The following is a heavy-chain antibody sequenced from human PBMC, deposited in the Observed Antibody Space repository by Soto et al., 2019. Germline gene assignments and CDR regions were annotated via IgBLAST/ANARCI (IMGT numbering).Heavy chain of an antibody. V-gene: IGHV3-48*02. Sequence: VGSLRLSCAASGFTFSTYSMNWVRQAPGKGLEWVSYISSSTTIYYADPVKGRFTISRDNAKNSLYLQMSSLRDEDTAVYYCARPVPRHDAFDIWGQGTMVTVSS. CDR3: ARPVPRHDAFDI. CDR2: ISSSTTI. D-gene: IGHD6-6*01. CDR1: GFTFSTYS. J-gene: IGHJ3*02.